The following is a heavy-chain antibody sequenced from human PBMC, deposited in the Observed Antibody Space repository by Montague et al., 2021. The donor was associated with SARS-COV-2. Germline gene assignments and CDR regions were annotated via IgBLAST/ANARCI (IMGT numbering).Heavy chain of an antibody. D-gene: IGHD3-10*01. J-gene: IGHJ4*02. Sequence: SLRLSCAASGFTFSSYWMSWVRQAPGKGLEWVANIKQDGSEKYYVDSVKGRFTISRDNAKNSLYLQMNSLRAEDTAVYYCARDWVGWFEEPFDYWGQGTLVTVSS. CDR2: IKQDGSEK. CDR1: GFTFSSYW. CDR3: ARDWVGWFEEPFDY. V-gene: IGHV3-7*01.